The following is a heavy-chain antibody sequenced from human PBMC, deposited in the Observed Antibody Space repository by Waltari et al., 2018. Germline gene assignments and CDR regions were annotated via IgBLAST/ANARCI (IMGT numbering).Heavy chain of an antibody. D-gene: IGHD3-22*01. CDR2: INQGGSAI. CDR3: ARVAYDSWNFDF. J-gene: IGHJ3*01. Sequence: EVKLVESGGGLVQPGESLRLSCAASGFTFKNYWMTWVRQAPGKGLEWVANINQGGSAIFYVDSVKGRFTISRDYAKNSLYLQMNSLRAEDMAVYYCARVAYDSWNFDFWGQGTMVTVSS. CDR1: GFTFKNYW. V-gene: IGHV3-7*01.